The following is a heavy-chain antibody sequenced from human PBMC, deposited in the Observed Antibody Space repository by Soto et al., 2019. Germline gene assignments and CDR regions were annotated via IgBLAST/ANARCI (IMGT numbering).Heavy chain of an antibody. D-gene: IGHD2-21*02. V-gene: IGHV1-3*01. J-gene: IGHJ6*02. CDR3: ARAFAVVTAVDYYYGMDV. Sequence: ASVKVSCKASGYTFTSYAMHWVRQAPGQRLEWMGWINAGNGNTKCSQKFQGRVTITRDTSASTAYMELSSLRSEDTAVYYCARAFAVVTAVDYYYGMDVWGQGTTVTVSS. CDR2: INAGNGNT. CDR1: GYTFTSYA.